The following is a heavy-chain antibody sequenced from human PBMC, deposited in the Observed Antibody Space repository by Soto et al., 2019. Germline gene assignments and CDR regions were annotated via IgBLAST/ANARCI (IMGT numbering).Heavy chain of an antibody. Sequence: QVQLQQWGAGLLKPSETLSLTCAVYGGSFSGYYWSWIRQPPGKGLEWIGEINHSGSTNYNPSLKSRVTLSVDPSKNQFSLKLSSVTAVDTAVYYCARYGLMYYFDSSGYYHPNLFNPWCQGTLVTVSS. V-gene: IGHV4-34*01. CDR3: ARYGLMYYFDSSGYYHPNLFNP. CDR2: INHSGST. J-gene: IGHJ5*02. D-gene: IGHD3-22*01. CDR1: GGSFSGYY.